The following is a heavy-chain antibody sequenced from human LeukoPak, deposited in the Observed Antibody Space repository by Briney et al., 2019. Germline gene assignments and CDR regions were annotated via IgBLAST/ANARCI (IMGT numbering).Heavy chain of an antibody. CDR2: IIPIFGTA. CDR3: ARRLVPTYYDFWSGYSPDYFDY. V-gene: IGHV1-69*13. CDR1: GGTFSSYA. D-gene: IGHD3-3*01. J-gene: IGHJ4*02. Sequence: SVKVSCKASGGTFSSYAISWVRQATGQGLEWMGGIIPIFGTANYAQKFQGRVTITADESTSTAYMELSSLRSEDTAVYYCARRLVPTYYDFWSGYSPDYFDYWGQGTLVTVSS.